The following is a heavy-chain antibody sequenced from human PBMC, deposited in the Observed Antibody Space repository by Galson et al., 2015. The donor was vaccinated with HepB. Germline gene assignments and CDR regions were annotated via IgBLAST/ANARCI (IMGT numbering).Heavy chain of an antibody. J-gene: IGHJ3*02. CDR3: ARDRVVAGNDAFDI. D-gene: IGHD6-19*01. CDR1: GFTFSSYW. CDR2: ISSSSSYI. Sequence: SLRLSCAASGFTFSSYWMSWVRQAPGKGLEWVSSISSSSSYIYYADSVKGRFTISRDNAKNSLYLQMNSLRAEDTAVYYCARDRVVAGNDAFDIWGQGTMVTVSS. V-gene: IGHV3-21*01.